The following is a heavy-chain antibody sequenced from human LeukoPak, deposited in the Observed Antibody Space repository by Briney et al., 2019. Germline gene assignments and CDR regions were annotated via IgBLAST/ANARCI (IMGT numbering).Heavy chain of an antibody. CDR2: INTNTGNP. CDR1: EYTFTSYA. D-gene: IGHD6-19*01. Sequence: GASVKVSCKASEYTFTSYAMNWVRQAPGQGLEWMGWINTNTGNPTYAQGFTGRFVFSLDTSVSTAYLQISSLKAEDTAVYYRARVERIAVAGIYYYYGMDVWGQGTTVTVSS. V-gene: IGHV7-4-1*02. CDR3: ARVERIAVAGIYYYYGMDV. J-gene: IGHJ6*02.